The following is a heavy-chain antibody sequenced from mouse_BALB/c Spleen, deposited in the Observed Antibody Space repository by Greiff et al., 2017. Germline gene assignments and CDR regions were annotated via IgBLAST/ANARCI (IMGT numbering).Heavy chain of an antibody. CDR1: GFNIKDTY. V-gene: IGHV14-3*02. Sequence: VQLKESGAELVKPGASVKLSCTASGFNIKDTYMHWVKQRPEQGLEWIGRIDPANGNTKYDPKFQGKATITADTSSNTAYLQLSSLTSEDTAVYYCARGYWFAYWGQGTLVTVSA. J-gene: IGHJ3*01. CDR3: ARGYWFAY. CDR2: IDPANGNT.